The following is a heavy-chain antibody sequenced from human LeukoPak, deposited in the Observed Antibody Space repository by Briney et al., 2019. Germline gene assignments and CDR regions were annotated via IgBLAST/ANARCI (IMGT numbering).Heavy chain of an antibody. CDR1: GFTVSSDY. V-gene: IGHV3-30*04. J-gene: IGHJ4*02. D-gene: IGHD4-23*01. Sequence: GGSLRLSCAVSGFTVSSDYMTWVRQAPGKGLEWVAVISYDGSNKYYADSVKGRFTISRDNSKNTLYLQMNSLRAEDTAVYYCARIYGGNATPTDFDYWGQGTLVTVSS. CDR3: ARIYGGNATPTDFDY. CDR2: ISYDGSNK.